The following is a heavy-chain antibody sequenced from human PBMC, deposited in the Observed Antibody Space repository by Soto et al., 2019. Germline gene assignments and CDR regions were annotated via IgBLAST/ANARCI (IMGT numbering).Heavy chain of an antibody. CDR1: GFTFSSYA. CDR3: ASRGGYCSGGSCYSRSRGQGYYYYYYMDV. Sequence: GGSLRLSCAASGFTFSSYAMSWVRQAPGKGLEWVSAISGSGGSTYYADSVKGRFTISRDNSKNTLYLQMNSLRAEDTAVYYCASRGGYCSGGSCYSRSRGQGYYYYYYMDVWGKGTTVTVSS. D-gene: IGHD2-15*01. CDR2: ISGSGGST. V-gene: IGHV3-23*01. J-gene: IGHJ6*03.